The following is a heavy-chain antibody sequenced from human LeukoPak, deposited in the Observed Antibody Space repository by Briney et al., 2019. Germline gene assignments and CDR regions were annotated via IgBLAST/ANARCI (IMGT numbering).Heavy chain of an antibody. CDR2: ISAYTGVT. V-gene: IGHV1-18*04. D-gene: IGHD6-25*01. Sequence: ASVKISCKTSGYTFLNYAVTWVRQAPGQGLEWMGWISAYTGVTYYAQNMQGRVALTADTSTATADMFLSSLRSDDTAVYFCARASLMITAGEWYFDFWGRGTLVIVAS. CDR3: ARASLMITAGEWYFDF. CDR1: GYTFLNYA. J-gene: IGHJ2*01.